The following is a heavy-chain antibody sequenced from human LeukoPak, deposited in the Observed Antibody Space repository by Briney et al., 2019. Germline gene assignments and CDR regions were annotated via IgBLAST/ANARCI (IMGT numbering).Heavy chain of an antibody. CDR2: IIPILGIA. D-gene: IGHD7-27*01. CDR1: GGTFSSYT. CDR3: AIGTQRWELGSPFDY. V-gene: IGHV1-69*02. Sequence: VASVKVSCKASGGTFSSYTISWVRQAPGQGLEWMGRIIPILGIANYAQKFQGRVTITADKSTSTAYMELSSLRSEDTAVYYCAIGTQRWELGSPFDYWGQGTLVTVSS. J-gene: IGHJ4*02.